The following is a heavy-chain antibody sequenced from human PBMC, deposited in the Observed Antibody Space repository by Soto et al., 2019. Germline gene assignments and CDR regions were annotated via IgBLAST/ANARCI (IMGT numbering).Heavy chain of an antibody. Sequence: HTGGSLRLTCAASGFTFSSYGMHWVRQAPGKGLEWVAVISYDGSNKYYADXVKGRFTISRENSXXKLYLQMKSLRAEDTAVYYCAKCKVRGVIIVGRQDFAYYAMEVWGQGTTVTVSS. V-gene: IGHV3-30*18. D-gene: IGHD3-10*01. CDR3: AKCKVRGVIIVGRQDFAYYAMEV. CDR2: ISYDGSNK. J-gene: IGHJ6*02. CDR1: GFTFSSYG.